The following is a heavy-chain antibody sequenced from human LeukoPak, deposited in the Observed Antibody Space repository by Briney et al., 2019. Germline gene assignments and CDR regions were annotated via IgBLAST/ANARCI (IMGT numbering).Heavy chain of an antibody. Sequence: PSETLSLSCAVYGGSFSGYYWSWIRQPPGKGLEWIGEINHSGSTNYNPSLKSRVTISVDTSKNQFSLKLSSVTAADTAVYYCARVPVTVDDYDILTGYYSFDYWGQGTLVTVSS. J-gene: IGHJ4*02. CDR3: ARVPVTVDDYDILTGYYSFDY. V-gene: IGHV4-34*01. CDR1: GGSFSGYY. CDR2: INHSGST. D-gene: IGHD3-9*01.